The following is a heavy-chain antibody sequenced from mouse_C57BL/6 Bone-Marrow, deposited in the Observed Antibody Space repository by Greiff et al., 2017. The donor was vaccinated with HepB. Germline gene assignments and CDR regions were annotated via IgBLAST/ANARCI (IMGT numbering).Heavy chain of an antibody. CDR1: GYTFTSYW. CDR2: IDPSDSET. J-gene: IGHJ1*03. Sequence: VQLKQPGAELVRPGSSVKLSCKASGYTFTSYWMHWVKQRPIQGLEWIGNIDPSDSETHYNQKFKDKATLTVDKSSSTAYMQLSSLTSEDSAVYYCARSGYDGDWYFDVWGTGTTVTVSS. CDR3: ARSGYDGDWYFDV. D-gene: IGHD2-3*01. V-gene: IGHV1-52*01.